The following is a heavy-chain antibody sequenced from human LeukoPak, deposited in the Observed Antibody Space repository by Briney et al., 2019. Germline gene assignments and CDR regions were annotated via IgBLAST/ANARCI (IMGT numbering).Heavy chain of an antibody. CDR1: GFTFSSYA. Sequence: EGSLRLSCAASGFTFSSYAMSWVRQAPGKGLEWVSAISGSGGSTYYADSVKGRFTISRDNSKNTLYLQMNSLRAEDTAVYYCAKGDYGDYVETTLFDYWGQGTLVTVSS. V-gene: IGHV3-23*01. D-gene: IGHD4-17*01. CDR3: AKGDYGDYVETTLFDY. CDR2: ISGSGGST. J-gene: IGHJ4*02.